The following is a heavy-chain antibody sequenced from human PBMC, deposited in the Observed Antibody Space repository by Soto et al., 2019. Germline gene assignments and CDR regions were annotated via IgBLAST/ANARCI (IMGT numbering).Heavy chain of an antibody. CDR3: ARVRGNQLLGWFDP. V-gene: IGHV4-59*12. D-gene: IGHD2-2*01. CDR1: GGSISNYD. CDR2: IYNSETT. Sequence: PSETLSLTCTVSGGSISNYDWSWIRQPPGGRLEWVGYIYNSETTNYNPSLESRVTVSVDTSKNQFSLKLTSVTAADTAVYYCARVRGNQLLGWFDPWGQGTLVTVSS. J-gene: IGHJ5*02.